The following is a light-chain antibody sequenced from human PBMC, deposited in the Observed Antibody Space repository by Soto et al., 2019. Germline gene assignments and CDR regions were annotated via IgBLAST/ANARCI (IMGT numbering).Light chain of an antibody. CDR2: DVT. CDR1: SSDVGGYNF. V-gene: IGLV2-14*01. J-gene: IGLJ1*01. CDR3: ASYTSSDTEV. Sequence: QSVLTQPASVTGSPGQSITISCTGTSSDVGGYNFVSWYQQHPDKAPKLMIYDVTNRPSGVSNRFSGSKSGSTASLTISGLQAEDEADYYCASYTSSDTEVFGTGTKVTVL.